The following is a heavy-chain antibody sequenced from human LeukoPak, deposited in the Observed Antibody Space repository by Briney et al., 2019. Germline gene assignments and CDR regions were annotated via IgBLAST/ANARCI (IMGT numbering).Heavy chain of an antibody. CDR2: ISSSGSAI. CDR1: GFTFSDYY. Sequence: GGSLRLSCAASGFTFSDYYMSWIRQAPGKGLEWVSYISSSGSAIYYADSVKGRFTISRDNAKNSLYLQMNSLRAEDTAIYYCARGGRPYYYFMDVWGKGTTVTVSS. V-gene: IGHV3-11*04. CDR3: ARGGRPYYYFMDV. J-gene: IGHJ6*03.